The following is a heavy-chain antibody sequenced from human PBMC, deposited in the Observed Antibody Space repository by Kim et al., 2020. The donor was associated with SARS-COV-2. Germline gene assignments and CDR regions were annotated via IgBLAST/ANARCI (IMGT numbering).Heavy chain of an antibody. D-gene: IGHD3-9*01. CDR3: ARHFYDILTGPYYYYGMDV. CDR1: GYSFTSYW. J-gene: IGHJ6*02. V-gene: IGHV5-51*01. Sequence: GESLKISCKGSGYSFTSYWIGWVRQMPGKGLEWMGIIYPGDSDTRYSPSFQGQVTISADKSISTAYLQWSSLKASDTAMYYCARHFYDILTGPYYYYGMDVWGQGTTVTVSS. CDR2: IYPGDSDT.